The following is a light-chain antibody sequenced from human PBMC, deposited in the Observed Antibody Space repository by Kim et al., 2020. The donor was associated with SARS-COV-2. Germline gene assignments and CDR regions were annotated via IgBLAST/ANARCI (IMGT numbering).Light chain of an antibody. V-gene: IGKV1-33*01. J-gene: IGKJ4*01. CDR2: DAS. CDR3: QQYDNLPLT. CDR1: QGVSKY. Sequence: DIELTQSPSSLSASVGDRVTITCQASQGVSKYLNWYQHKPGKGPKLLIYDASNLETGVPSRFSGSGSGTEFIFTISSLQPEDVATYYCQQYDNLPLTFGGGTKVDIK.